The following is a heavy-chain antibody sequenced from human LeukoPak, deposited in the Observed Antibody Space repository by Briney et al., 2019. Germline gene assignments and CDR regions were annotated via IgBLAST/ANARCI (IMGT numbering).Heavy chain of an antibody. V-gene: IGHV1-2*02. Sequence: ASVKVSSKPSGYTFPAYYIPWVRQAPGQGLEWMGWINPYSGGTNYAEKFQGRVTMTRDTSITTAYMELSSLRSDDTAMYYCATLRRIGWYIGDCGQATLVTVSP. J-gene: IGHJ4*02. CDR1: GYTFPAYY. CDR2: INPYSGGT. CDR3: ATLRRIGWYIGD. D-gene: IGHD6-19*01.